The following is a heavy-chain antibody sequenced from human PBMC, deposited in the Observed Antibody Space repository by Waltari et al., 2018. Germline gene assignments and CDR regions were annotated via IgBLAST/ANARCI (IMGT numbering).Heavy chain of an antibody. CDR1: GFSFSSYW. J-gene: IGHJ4*02. V-gene: IGHV3-7*02. CDR2: IKQDGSDK. Sequence: EVQLVESGGGLVHPGGYLRLSCAASGFSFSSYWMSGVRRAPGKGREWGASIKQDGSDKHYMDSVRGRFTISRDNAKKSLYLEMNRLIDDDTAVYYCASVRSGWDFWGQGTLVTVSS. D-gene: IGHD6-19*01. CDR3: ASVRSGWDF.